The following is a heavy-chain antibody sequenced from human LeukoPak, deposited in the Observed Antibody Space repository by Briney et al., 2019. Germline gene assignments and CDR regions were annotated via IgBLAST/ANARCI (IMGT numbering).Heavy chain of an antibody. CDR2: IKSDGSEK. D-gene: IGHD3-22*01. V-gene: IGHV3-7*03. J-gene: IGHJ4*02. CDR3: ARARGPIGYSYCFDY. Sequence: GGSLRLSCAASGFTFSIYWMNWVRQAPGEGLEWVANIKSDGSEKSYVDSVKGRFTISRDNAKNSLYLQMNSLRAEDTALYYCARARGPIGYSYCFDYWGQGTLVTVSS. CDR1: GFTFSIYW.